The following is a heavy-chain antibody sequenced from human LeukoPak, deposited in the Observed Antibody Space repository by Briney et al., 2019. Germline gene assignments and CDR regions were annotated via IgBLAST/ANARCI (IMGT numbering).Heavy chain of an antibody. J-gene: IGHJ3*02. V-gene: IGHV3-21*01. CDR1: GFTFSSHS. CDR2: IISSSSYI. Sequence: NPGGSLRLSRAASGFTFSSHSMNWVRQAPGKGLEWVSSIISSSSYIYYADSVKGRFTISRDNAKNSLYLQMNSLRAEDTAVYYCARGRDDDSSGYYRPGAFDIWGQGTMVTVSS. D-gene: IGHD3-22*01. CDR3: ARGRDDDSSGYYRPGAFDI.